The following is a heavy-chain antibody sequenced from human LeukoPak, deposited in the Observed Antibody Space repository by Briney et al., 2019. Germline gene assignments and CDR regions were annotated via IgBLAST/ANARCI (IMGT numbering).Heavy chain of an antibody. D-gene: IGHD2-15*01. CDR2: ISGSGGST. Sequence: PGGSLRLSCAASGFTFSSYAMSWVRQAPGKGPEWVSAISGSGGSTYYADSVKGRFTISRDNSKNTLYLQMNSLRAEDTAVYYCARDWDCSGGSCYRSDDYWGQGTLVTVSS. CDR3: ARDWDCSGGSCYRSDDY. V-gene: IGHV3-23*01. CDR1: GFTFSSYA. J-gene: IGHJ4*02.